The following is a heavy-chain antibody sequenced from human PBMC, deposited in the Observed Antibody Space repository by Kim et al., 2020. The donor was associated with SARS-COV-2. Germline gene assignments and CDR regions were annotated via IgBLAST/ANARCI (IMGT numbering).Heavy chain of an antibody. CDR2: IYYSGST. Sequence: SETLSLTCTVSGGSISSYYWSWIRQPPGKGLEWIGYIYYSGSTNYNPSLKSRVTISVDTSKNQFSLKLSSVTAADTAVYYCARQYGSYGWSFYFDYWGQG. J-gene: IGHJ4*02. CDR1: GGSISSYY. D-gene: IGHD6-19*01. CDR3: ARQYGSYGWSFYFDY. V-gene: IGHV4-59*08.